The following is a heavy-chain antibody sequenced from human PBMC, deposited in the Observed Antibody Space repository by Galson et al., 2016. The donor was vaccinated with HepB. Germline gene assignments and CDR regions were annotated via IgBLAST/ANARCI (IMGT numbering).Heavy chain of an antibody. V-gene: IGHV3-11*01. CDR2: ITNSGTHI. D-gene: IGHD4-23*01. CDR3: ATSKTEKTPYYYGMDV. CDR1: GFTFDDYA. J-gene: IGHJ6*02. Sequence: SLRLSCAASGFTFDDYAMHWVRQAPGKGLEWVAHITNSGTHIYYADSVKGRFTISRDNAKNLLFLQMNRLRAEDSALYYCATSKTEKTPYYYGMDVWGHGTTVIVSS.